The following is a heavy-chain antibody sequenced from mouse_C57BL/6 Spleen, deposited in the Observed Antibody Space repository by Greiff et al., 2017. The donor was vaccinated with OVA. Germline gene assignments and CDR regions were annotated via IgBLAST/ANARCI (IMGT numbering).Heavy chain of an antibody. Sequence: EVQLQQSGPELVKPGASVKISCKASGYSFTGYYMYWVKQSPEKSLEWIGEINPSTGGTTYNQKFKAKATLTVDKSSSTAYMQLKSLTSEDSAVYYCARASTWFAYWGQGTLVTVSA. D-gene: IGHD5-1*01. CDR1: GYSFTGYY. J-gene: IGHJ3*01. CDR2: INPSTGGT. CDR3: ARASTWFAY. V-gene: IGHV1-42*01.